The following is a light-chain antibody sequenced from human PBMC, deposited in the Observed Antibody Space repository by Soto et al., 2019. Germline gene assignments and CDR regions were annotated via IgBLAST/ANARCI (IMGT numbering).Light chain of an antibody. CDR2: AAS. Sequence: DIQMTQSPSSLSVSIGDRVTITCRSSQSISVYINWYQKKSGTPPKLLMYAASNLQSGVPSRFSGRGSGTDFTLTISSLQPEDFASYDCQQTYRIPYTFGQGTKVEI. V-gene: IGKV1-39*01. CDR1: QSISVY. J-gene: IGKJ2*01. CDR3: QQTYRIPYT.